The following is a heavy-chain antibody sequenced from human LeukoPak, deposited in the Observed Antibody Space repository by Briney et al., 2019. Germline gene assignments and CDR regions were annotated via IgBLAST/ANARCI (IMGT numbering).Heavy chain of an antibody. D-gene: IGHD2-8*01. Sequence: GGSLRLSCAASGFTFSSYGMHWVRQAPGKGLEWVAVISYDGSNKYYADSVKGRFTISRDNSKNTLYLQMNSLRAEDTAVYYCAKDHGPFDYWGQGTLVTVSS. CDR2: ISYDGSNK. CDR3: AKDHGPFDY. J-gene: IGHJ4*02. CDR1: GFTFSSYG. V-gene: IGHV3-30*18.